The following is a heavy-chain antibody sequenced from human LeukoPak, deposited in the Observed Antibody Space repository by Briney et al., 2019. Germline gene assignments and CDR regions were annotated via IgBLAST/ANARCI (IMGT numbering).Heavy chain of an antibody. CDR2: ISAYSGNT. Sequence: ASVKVSCKPSGDTFTSYGINWVRQAPGQGLEWMGWISAYSGNTNYAQKFQGRVTITADKSTSTAYMELSRLRSDDTAVYYCARAGYCTNGVCYYYYYMDVWGKGTTVTVSS. D-gene: IGHD2-8*01. V-gene: IGHV1-18*01. CDR3: ARAGYCTNGVCYYYYYMDV. CDR1: GDTFTSYG. J-gene: IGHJ6*03.